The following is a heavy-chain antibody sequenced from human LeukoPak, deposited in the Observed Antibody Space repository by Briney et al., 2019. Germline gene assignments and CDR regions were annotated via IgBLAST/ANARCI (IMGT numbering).Heavy chain of an antibody. CDR1: GFSFSDHW. CDR3: VRGVGGSTYLDY. Sequence: GESLRLSCAASGFSFSDHWMHWVRQVPGKGPVWVSRIKSDGSWTNDADSVKGRFTISRDNAKNTLYLQMNSLRVEDTAMYHCVRGVGGSTYLDYWGQGALVTVSS. V-gene: IGHV3-74*01. CDR2: IKSDGSWT. D-gene: IGHD3-16*01. J-gene: IGHJ4*02.